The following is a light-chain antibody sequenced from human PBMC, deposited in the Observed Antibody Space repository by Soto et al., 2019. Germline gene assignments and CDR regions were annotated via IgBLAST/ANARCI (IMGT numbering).Light chain of an antibody. Sequence: QSALTPPASVSGSPGQSITISCTGTSSDVGSYSFVSWYQHHPGQAPKLMIYEDIKRPSGISNRFSGSKSGSTASLTISGLQPEDQADYFCCSYAGSDTYVFGTGTKVTLL. CDR2: EDI. CDR3: CSYAGSDTYV. V-gene: IGLV2-23*01. J-gene: IGLJ1*01. CDR1: SSDVGSYSF.